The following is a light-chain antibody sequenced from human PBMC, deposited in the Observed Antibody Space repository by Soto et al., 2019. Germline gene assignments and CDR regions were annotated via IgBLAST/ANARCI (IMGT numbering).Light chain of an antibody. CDR3: QQYGSSPPT. CDR1: QSVSSSY. Sequence: EIVLTQSPGTLSLSPGERATLSCRASQSVSSSYLAWYQQKPGQAPRLLIYGASSMATGNPDSFSGSGSGTDVRLTISRLEPEDLAVYCCQQYGSSPPTFGQGTKVDIK. J-gene: IGKJ1*01. CDR2: GAS. V-gene: IGKV3-20*01.